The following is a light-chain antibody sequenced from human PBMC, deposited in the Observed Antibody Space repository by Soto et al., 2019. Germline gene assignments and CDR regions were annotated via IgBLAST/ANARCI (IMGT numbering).Light chain of an antibody. V-gene: IGKV1-39*01. Sequence: DIQMTQSPSSLSAYVGDSVTISCRASQNINKNLNWYQQKSGKAPNLLIYGASNFQSGVPSRFRGSGSGTDFTLAISDLQPEDCATYYCQQSFHTPYTFGQGTKLEI. J-gene: IGKJ2*01. CDR2: GAS. CDR3: QQSFHTPYT. CDR1: QNINKN.